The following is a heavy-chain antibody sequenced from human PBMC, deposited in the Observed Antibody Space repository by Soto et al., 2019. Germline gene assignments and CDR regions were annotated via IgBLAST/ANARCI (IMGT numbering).Heavy chain of an antibody. CDR2: INAYTVYNGNT. V-gene: IGHV1-18*01. Sequence: QVQLVQSGAEVKKPGASVKVSCKASGYTFTSFGISWVRQAPGQGLEWMGWINAYTVYNGNTNYAQNLQGRVTMTTDTSTSTAYMELRSLRSDDTAVYYCARARIFYGLDVWGQGTTVTVSS. D-gene: IGHD2-15*01. CDR3: ARARIFYGLDV. CDR1: GYTFTSFG. J-gene: IGHJ6*02.